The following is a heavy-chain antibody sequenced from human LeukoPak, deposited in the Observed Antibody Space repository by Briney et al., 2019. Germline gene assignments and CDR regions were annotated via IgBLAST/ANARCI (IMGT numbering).Heavy chain of an antibody. J-gene: IGHJ3*02. V-gene: IGHV3-66*01. Sequence: GGSLRLSCAASGFTVSSNYMSWVRQAPGKGLEWVSVIYSGGSTYYADSVKGRFTISRDNSKNTLYLQMNSLRAEDTAVYYCARDARKYSSGWYDAFDIWGQGTMVTVSS. D-gene: IGHD6-19*01. CDR1: GFTVSSNY. CDR3: ARDARKYSSGWYDAFDI. CDR2: IYSGGST.